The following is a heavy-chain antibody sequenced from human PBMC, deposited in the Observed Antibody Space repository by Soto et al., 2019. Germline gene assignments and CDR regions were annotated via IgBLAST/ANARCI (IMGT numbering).Heavy chain of an antibody. J-gene: IGHJ5*02. CDR3: ARGHGYCTKGVCYFGGGDSSSWPGGWFDP. D-gene: IGHD2-8*01. CDR2: IIPIFGTA. CDR1: GGTFSSYA. Sequence: QVQLVQSGAEVKKPGSSVKVSCKASGGTFSSYAISWVRQAPGQGLEWLGGIIPIFGTATYAQKFQGRVTITADESTSTAYMELSSLRSEDTAVYYCARGHGYCTKGVCYFGGGDSSSWPGGWFDPWGQGTVVTVSS. V-gene: IGHV1-69*01.